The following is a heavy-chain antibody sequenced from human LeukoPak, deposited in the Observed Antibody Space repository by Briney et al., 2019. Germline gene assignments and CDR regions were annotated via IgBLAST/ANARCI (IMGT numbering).Heavy chain of an antibody. V-gene: IGHV4-38-2*02. CDR1: GYSISSGYY. D-gene: IGHD4-17*01. CDR3: ARELAPFYGYCDYVSLNWFDP. J-gene: IGHJ5*02. Sequence: SETLSLACTVSGYSISSGYYWGWIRQPPGKGLEWIGSIYHSGSTYYNPSLKSRVTISVDTSKNQFSLKLSSVTAADTAVYYCARELAPFYGYCDYVSLNWFDPWGQGTLVTVSS. CDR2: IYHSGST.